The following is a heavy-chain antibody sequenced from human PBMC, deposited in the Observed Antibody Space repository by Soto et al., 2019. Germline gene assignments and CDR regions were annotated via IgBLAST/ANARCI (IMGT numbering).Heavy chain of an antibody. Sequence: GGSLRLSCAASGFTFSSYSMNWVRQAPGKGLEWVSSISSSSSYIYYADTVKVRFTISRDNDKNSLYLQMNSLRAEDTAVYYCARESSYYDFWFGYFDAFEIWGQGTIVTVSS. CDR2: ISSSSSYI. J-gene: IGHJ3*02. CDR1: GFTFSSYS. CDR3: ARESSYYDFWFGYFDAFEI. V-gene: IGHV3-21*01. D-gene: IGHD3-3*01.